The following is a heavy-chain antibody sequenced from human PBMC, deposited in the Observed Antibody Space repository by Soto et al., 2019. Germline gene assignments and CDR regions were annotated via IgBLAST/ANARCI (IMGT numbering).Heavy chain of an antibody. V-gene: IGHV1-18*01. J-gene: IGHJ6*02. CDR2: ISAYNGNT. D-gene: IGHD1-1*01. Sequence: XSVKVSFKASCYTFTSYGISWVRQAPGQGLEWMGWISAYNGNTNYAQKLQGRVTMTTDTSTSTAYMELRSLRSDDTAVYYCARESGTLWPSYGMDVWGQGTTVTVSS. CDR1: CYTFTSYG. CDR3: ARESGTLWPSYGMDV.